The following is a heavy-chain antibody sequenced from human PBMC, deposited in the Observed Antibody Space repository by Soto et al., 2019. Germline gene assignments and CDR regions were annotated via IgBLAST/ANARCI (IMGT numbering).Heavy chain of an antibody. CDR1: GGSISSGYYY. CDR3: ARVHCISTSCYAPTYWFDP. J-gene: IGHJ5*02. D-gene: IGHD2-2*01. CDR2: IYYSGST. Sequence: SETLSLTSPVSGGSISSGYYYWSWIRQPPGKGLEWIGYIYYSGSTYYNPSLKSRVTISVDTSKNQFSLKLSSVTAADTAVYYCARVHCISTSCYAPTYWFDPWGRGTLVTVSS. V-gene: IGHV4-30-4*01.